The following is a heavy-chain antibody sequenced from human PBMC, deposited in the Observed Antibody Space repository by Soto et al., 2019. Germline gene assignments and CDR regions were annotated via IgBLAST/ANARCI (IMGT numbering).Heavy chain of an antibody. CDR2: INPIHSMS. Sequence: QVQLVQSGAEVKRPGSSVKVSCKASGDTFAFYSINWVRQAPGLGLEWMGRINPIHSMSNYAQRFQGRVTMTADKSTSTAYMVLNRLRSEDTAMYYCATSYGSGYRAFDYWGQGALVTVSS. J-gene: IGHJ4*02. D-gene: IGHD3-10*01. V-gene: IGHV1-69*02. CDR1: GDTFAFYS. CDR3: ATSYGSGYRAFDY.